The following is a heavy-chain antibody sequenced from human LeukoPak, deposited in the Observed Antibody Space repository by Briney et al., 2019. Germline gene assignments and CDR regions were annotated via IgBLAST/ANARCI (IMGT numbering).Heavy chain of an antibody. CDR1: GFTFGGYR. CDR3: ARDKSLHYDSSGYKIDVFDI. D-gene: IGHD3-22*01. Sequence: GGSLRLSCAASGFTFGGYRMNWVRQAPGKGLEWVSSISSGSSYIYYADSVKGRFTISRDNAENSLDLQMNSLRAEDTAVYYCARDKSLHYDSSGYKIDVFDIWGQGTMVTVSS. CDR2: ISSGSSYI. V-gene: IGHV3-21*01. J-gene: IGHJ3*02.